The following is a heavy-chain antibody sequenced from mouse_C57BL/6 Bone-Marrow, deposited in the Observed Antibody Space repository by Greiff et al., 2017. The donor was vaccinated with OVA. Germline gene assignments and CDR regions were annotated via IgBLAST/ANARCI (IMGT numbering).Heavy chain of an antibody. CDR3: ARLDCYYVDY. Sequence: EVHLVESGGGLVQPGGSLKLSCAASGFTFSDYYMYWVRQTPEKRLEWVAYISNGGGSTYYPDTVKGRFTISRDTAKNTLYLQMSRLKSEDTAMYFCARLDCYYVDYCGPGTTLTVSS. D-gene: IGHD2-4*01. V-gene: IGHV5-12*01. CDR2: ISNGGGST. CDR1: GFTFSDYY. J-gene: IGHJ2*01.